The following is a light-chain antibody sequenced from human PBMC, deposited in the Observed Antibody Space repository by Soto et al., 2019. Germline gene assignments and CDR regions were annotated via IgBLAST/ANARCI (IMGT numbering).Light chain of an antibody. CDR1: SSDVGVYNY. CDR3: SSYTSSSTLV. V-gene: IGLV2-14*01. CDR2: EVS. J-gene: IGLJ1*01. Sequence: QSALTQPASVSGSPGQSITISCTGTSSDVGVYNYVSWYQQHPGKAPKLMIYEVSNRPSGVSNRFSGSQSGNTASLTISGLQAEVEDDYYCSSYTSSSTLVFGTGTKVTVL.